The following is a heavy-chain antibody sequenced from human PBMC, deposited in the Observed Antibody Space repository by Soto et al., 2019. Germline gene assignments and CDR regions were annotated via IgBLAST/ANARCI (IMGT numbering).Heavy chain of an antibody. Sequence: SGTLSLTCTVSGGSISSGDYYWSWIRQPPGKGLEWIGYIYYSGSTYYNPSLKSRVTISVDTSKNQFSLKLSSVTAADTAVYYCARVYYYDSSGYPLDYWCQGTLVTVSS. V-gene: IGHV4-30-4*01. CDR1: GGSISSGDYY. CDR3: ARVYYYDSSGYPLDY. D-gene: IGHD3-22*01. J-gene: IGHJ4*02. CDR2: IYYSGST.